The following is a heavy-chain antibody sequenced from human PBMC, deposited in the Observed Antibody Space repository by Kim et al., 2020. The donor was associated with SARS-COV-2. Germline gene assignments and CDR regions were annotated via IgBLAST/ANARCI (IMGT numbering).Heavy chain of an antibody. Sequence: GGSLRLSCAASGFTFSSYAMHWVRQAPGKGLEWVAVISYDGSNKYYADSVKGRFTISRDNSKNTLYLQMNSLRAEDTAVYYCARGGDIVVVVAAIDYWG. V-gene: IGHV3-30-3*01. J-gene: IGHJ4*01. CDR2: ISYDGSNK. CDR1: GFTFSSYA. CDR3: ARGGDIVVVVAAIDY. D-gene: IGHD2-15*01.